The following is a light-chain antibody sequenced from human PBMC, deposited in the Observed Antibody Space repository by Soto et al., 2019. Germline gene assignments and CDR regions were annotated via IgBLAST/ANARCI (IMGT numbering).Light chain of an antibody. J-gene: IGKJ3*01. CDR2: GAS. CDR1: QDIRKY. V-gene: IGKV1-33*01. CDR3: QHYDNLPPFT. Sequence: DIQMTQSPSSLSASVGDRVTITCQASQDIRKYLNWYQQKPGRAPKLLIYGASNLETGVPSRFSGSGYGTDFTFSISSLQPEDIATYYCQHYDNLPPFTFGPGTKVAIK.